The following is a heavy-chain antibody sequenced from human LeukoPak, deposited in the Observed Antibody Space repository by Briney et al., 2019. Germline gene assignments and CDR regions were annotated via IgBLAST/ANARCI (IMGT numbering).Heavy chain of an antibody. Sequence: ASVKVSCKASGYTFTGYYIHWVRQAPGQGLEWMGWINPNSGDTNYAQKFQGRVTMTRDTSISTAYMDLSRLRSDDTAIYYCARASGYDYLDLDYWGQGNLVTISS. J-gene: IGHJ4*02. D-gene: IGHD5-12*01. CDR3: ARASGYDYLDLDY. CDR1: GYTFTGYY. CDR2: INPNSGDT. V-gene: IGHV1-2*02.